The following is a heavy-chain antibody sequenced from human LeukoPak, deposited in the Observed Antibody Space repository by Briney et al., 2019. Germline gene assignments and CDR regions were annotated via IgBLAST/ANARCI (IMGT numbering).Heavy chain of an antibody. Sequence: ASVKVSCKASGYTFTGFYMHWVRQAPGQGLEWMGWINPNSGGTKYAQKFQGRVTMTRDTSISTAYMELSSLRSDDTAVYYCAKGLIGAAGTLSRFDSWGQGTLVTVSS. J-gene: IGHJ4*02. CDR1: GYTFTGFY. D-gene: IGHD6-13*01. CDR2: INPNSGGT. V-gene: IGHV1-2*02. CDR3: AKGLIGAAGTLSRFDS.